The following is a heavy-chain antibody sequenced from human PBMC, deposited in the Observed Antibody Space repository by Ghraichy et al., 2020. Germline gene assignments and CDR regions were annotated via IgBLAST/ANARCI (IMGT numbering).Heavy chain of an antibody. D-gene: IGHD5/OR15-5a*01. J-gene: IGHJ4*02. CDR2: ISGSADRT. Sequence: GGSLRLSCAASGFTFSSYSMNWVRQAPGKGLEWVSAISGSADRTYYADSLKGRFTISRDNSKNTLYLQMNSLRVEDTAVYYCAKVLNTVRSTIPEFDYWGQGTLVTVSS. CDR3: AKVLNTVRSTIPEFDY. V-gene: IGHV3-23*01. CDR1: GFTFSSYS.